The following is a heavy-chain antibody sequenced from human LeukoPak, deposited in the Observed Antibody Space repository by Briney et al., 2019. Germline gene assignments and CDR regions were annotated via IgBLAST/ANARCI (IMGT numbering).Heavy chain of an antibody. CDR2: INPNSGGT. D-gene: IGHD3-22*01. V-gene: IGHV1-2*06. CDR1: GYTFTSYA. CDR3: ARVMIVVAEEPYYYGMDV. J-gene: IGHJ6*02. Sequence: ASVKVSCKASGYTFTSYAMNWARQAPGQGLEWMGRINPNSGGTNYAQKFQGRVTMTRDTSIGTAYMELSRLRSDDTAVYYCARVMIVVAEEPYYYGMDVWGQGTTVTVSS.